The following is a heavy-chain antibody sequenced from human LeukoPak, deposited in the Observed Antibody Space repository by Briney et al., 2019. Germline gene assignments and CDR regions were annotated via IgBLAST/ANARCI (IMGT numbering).Heavy chain of an antibody. Sequence: ASVKVSCKASGYTFTTYGISWVRQAPGQGLEWMGWISAYNGNTNYAQKLQGRVTMTTDTSTSTAYMELRSLRSDDTAVYYCARVLRSPDYYYYYGMDVWGQGTTVTVSS. J-gene: IGHJ6*02. V-gene: IGHV1-18*01. D-gene: IGHD5-12*01. CDR3: ARVLRSPDYYYYYGMDV. CDR2: ISAYNGNT. CDR1: GYTFTTYG.